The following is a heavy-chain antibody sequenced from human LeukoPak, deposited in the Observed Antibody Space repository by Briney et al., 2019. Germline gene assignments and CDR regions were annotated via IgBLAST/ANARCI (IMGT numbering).Heavy chain of an antibody. CDR1: GFTFSSYA. V-gene: IGHV3-30*01. J-gene: IGHJ4*02. Sequence: PGGSLRLSCAASGFTFSSYAMHCVREAPGEGREWVAVISYDGSNKYYADSVKGRFTISRDNSKNTLYLQMNSLRAEDTAVYYCARDVVFCSSTSCYGRGPGDYWGQGTLVTVSS. D-gene: IGHD2-2*01. CDR3: ARDVVFCSSTSCYGRGPGDY. CDR2: ISYDGSNK.